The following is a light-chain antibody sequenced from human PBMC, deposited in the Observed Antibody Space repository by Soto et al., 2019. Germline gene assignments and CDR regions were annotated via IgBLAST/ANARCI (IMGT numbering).Light chain of an antibody. CDR3: QQCNNYPWT. J-gene: IGKJ1*01. V-gene: IGKV1-5*03. Sequence: DIQMTQSPSTLSASVGDRVTITCRASQSINNWLAWYQQKPGKAPKLLIYKASSLESGVPSRFSGSGSGTEFTLTISSLQPDDFATYYCQQCNNYPWTFGQGTKVEIK. CDR2: KAS. CDR1: QSINNW.